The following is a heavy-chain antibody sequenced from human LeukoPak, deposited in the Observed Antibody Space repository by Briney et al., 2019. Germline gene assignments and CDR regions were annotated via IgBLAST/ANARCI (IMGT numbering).Heavy chain of an antibody. Sequence: ASVKVSCKASGYTFTGYYMHWVRQAPGQGLEWMGWINPNSGGTNYAQKFQGRVTMTRDTSISTAYMELSRLRSDDTAVYYCARVVLGIADAFDIWGQGTMVTVSS. CDR3: ARVVLGIADAFDI. CDR1: GYTFTGYY. V-gene: IGHV1-2*02. J-gene: IGHJ3*02. CDR2: INPNSGGT. D-gene: IGHD7-27*01.